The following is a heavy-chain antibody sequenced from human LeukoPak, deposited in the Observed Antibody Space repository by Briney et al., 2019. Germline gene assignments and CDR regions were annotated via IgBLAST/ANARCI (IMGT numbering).Heavy chain of an antibody. D-gene: IGHD1-1*01. CDR3: ARTQQLERDFDAFGI. Sequence: GGSLRLFCAASGFTFSSYAMHWVRQAPGKGLEGGAVISYDGSNKYYADSVKGRFTISRDNSKNTLYLQMNSLRAEDTAVYYCARTQQLERDFDAFGIWGQGTMVTVSS. V-gene: IGHV3-30*04. CDR2: ISYDGSNK. CDR1: GFTFSSYA. J-gene: IGHJ3*02.